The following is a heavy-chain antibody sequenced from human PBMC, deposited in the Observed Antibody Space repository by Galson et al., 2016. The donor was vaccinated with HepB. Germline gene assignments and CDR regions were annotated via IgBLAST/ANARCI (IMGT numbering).Heavy chain of an antibody. CDR2: IHWNDNK. D-gene: IGHD3-22*01. CDR3: AHYYYDHSGFSQIFDV. J-gene: IGHJ3*01. Sequence: PALVKPTQTLTLTCTLSGFSLSTSGVGVGWIRQPPGKALEWLGVIHWNDNKEYSTSLRSRLTITKDTSKNLAVLIMTNVDPVDTATYYYAHYYYDHSGFSQIFDVWGQGLLVTVSS. V-gene: IGHV2-5*01. CDR1: GFSLSTSGVG.